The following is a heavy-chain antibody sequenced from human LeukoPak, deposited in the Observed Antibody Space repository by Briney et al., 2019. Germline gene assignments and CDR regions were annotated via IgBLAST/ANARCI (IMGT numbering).Heavy chain of an antibody. CDR3: ARSGRDGYNYVDFDY. J-gene: IGHJ4*02. D-gene: IGHD5-24*01. Sequence: SETLSLTCAVYGGSFSGYYWSWIRQPPGKGLEWIGEINHSGSTNYNPSLKSRVTISVDTSKNQFSLKLSSVTAADTAVYYCARSGRDGYNYVDFDYWGQGTLVTVSS. CDR1: GGSFSGYY. V-gene: IGHV4-34*01. CDR2: INHSGST.